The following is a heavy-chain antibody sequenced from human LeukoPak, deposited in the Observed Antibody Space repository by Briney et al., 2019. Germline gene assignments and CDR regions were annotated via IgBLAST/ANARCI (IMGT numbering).Heavy chain of an antibody. Sequence: ASVKVSCKASGYTFTSYYMHWVRQAPGQGLEWMGIINPSGGSTSYAQKFQGRVTMTRDMSTSTVYMELSSLRSEDTAVYYCARDPKLAAAGTGMFDYWGQGTLVTVSS. CDR3: ARDPKLAAAGTGMFDY. V-gene: IGHV1-46*01. CDR2: INPSGGST. D-gene: IGHD6-13*01. J-gene: IGHJ4*02. CDR1: GYTFTSYY.